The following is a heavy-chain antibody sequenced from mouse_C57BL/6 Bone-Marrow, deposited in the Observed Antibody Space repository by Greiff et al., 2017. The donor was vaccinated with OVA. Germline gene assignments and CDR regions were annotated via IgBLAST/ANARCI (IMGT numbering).Heavy chain of an antibody. J-gene: IGHJ3*01. CDR3: TTDDYGYDEAWFAY. V-gene: IGHV14-4*01. CDR2: IDPENGDT. CDR1: VFHIKDDY. D-gene: IGHD2-2*01. Sequence: EVQLQQSGAELVRPGASVKLSCTASVFHIKDDYMHWEKQRPEQGLEWIGWIDPENGDTEYASKFQGKATITADTSSNTAYLQLSSLTSEDTAVYYCTTDDYGYDEAWFAYWGQGTLVTVSA.